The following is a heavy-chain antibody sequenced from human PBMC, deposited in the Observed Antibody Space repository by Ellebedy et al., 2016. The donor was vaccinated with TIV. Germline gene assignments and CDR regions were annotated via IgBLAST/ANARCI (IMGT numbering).Heavy chain of an antibody. V-gene: IGHV5-51*01. CDR3: ARLYADIVLMGYWYFDL. Sequence: GESLKISCKGSGYSFTSYWIGWVRQMPGKGLEWMGIIYPGDSDTRYSPSFQGQVTISADKSISTAYLQWSSLKASDTAMYYCARLYADIVLMGYWYFDLWGRGTLVTVSS. CDR1: GYSFTSYW. J-gene: IGHJ2*01. CDR2: IYPGDSDT. D-gene: IGHD2-8*01.